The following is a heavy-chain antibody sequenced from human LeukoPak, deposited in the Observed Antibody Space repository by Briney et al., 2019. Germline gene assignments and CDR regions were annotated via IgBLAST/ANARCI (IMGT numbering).Heavy chain of an antibody. D-gene: IGHD3-10*01. CDR2: IYYSGST. V-gene: IGHV4-30-4*08. Sequence: SETLSLTCTVSGGSISSGDYYWSWIRQPPGKGLEWIGYIYYSGSTYYNPSLKSRVTISVDTSKNQFSLKLSSVTAADTAVYYCAKHGSGSYYKDAFDIWGQGTMVTVSS. CDR3: AKHGSGSYYKDAFDI. CDR1: GGSISSGDYY. J-gene: IGHJ3*02.